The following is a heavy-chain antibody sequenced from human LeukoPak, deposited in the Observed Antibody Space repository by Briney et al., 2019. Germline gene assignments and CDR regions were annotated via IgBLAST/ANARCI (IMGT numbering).Heavy chain of an antibody. Sequence: SETLSLTCTVSGGSISSYYWSWIRQPPGKGLEWIGYIYYSGSTNYNPSLKSRVTISVDTSKNQFSLKLSSVTAADTAVYYCARSHTPDFWSGLYYYYYMDVWGKGTTVTVSS. CDR1: GGSISSYY. CDR3: ARSHTPDFWSGLYYYYYMDV. J-gene: IGHJ6*03. D-gene: IGHD3-3*01. CDR2: IYYSGST. V-gene: IGHV4-59*01.